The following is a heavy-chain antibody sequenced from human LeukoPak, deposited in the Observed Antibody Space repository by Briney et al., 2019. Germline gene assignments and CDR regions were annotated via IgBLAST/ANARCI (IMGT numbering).Heavy chain of an antibody. J-gene: IGHJ6*02. CDR2: INPSSGAT. CDR3: ARATNFYYYYGMDV. Sequence: ASVKVSCKTSGYTFTSYYIHWVRQAPGQGLEWMGIINPSSGATNYAQKFQGRVTMTRDTSTSTVYMELSSQTSGDTAVYYCARATNFYYYYGMDVWGQGTTVTVSS. V-gene: IGHV1-46*01. CDR1: GYTFTSYY. D-gene: IGHD1-26*01.